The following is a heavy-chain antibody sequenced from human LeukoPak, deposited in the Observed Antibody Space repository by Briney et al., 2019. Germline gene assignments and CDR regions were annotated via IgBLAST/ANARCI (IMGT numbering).Heavy chain of an antibody. CDR2: ISSSSSYI. D-gene: IGHD3-10*01. CDR3: AREITMVRGVFDY. J-gene: IGHJ4*02. Sequence: PGGSLRLSCAASGFTFSSYSMNWVRQAPGKGLGWVSSISSSSSYIYYADSVKGRFTISRDNAKNSLYLQMNSLRAEDTAVYYCAREITMVRGVFDYWGQGTLVTVSS. CDR1: GFTFSSYS. V-gene: IGHV3-21*04.